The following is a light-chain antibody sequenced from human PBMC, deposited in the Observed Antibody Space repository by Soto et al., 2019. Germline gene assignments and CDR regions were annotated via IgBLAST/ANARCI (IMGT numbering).Light chain of an antibody. Sequence: EIVLTQSPGTLSLSPGERGTLSCKASQSVTSRYLAWYQQKPGQAPRLLIYGASSRATGIPDRFSGSGSGTDFTLTISRLEPEDFAVYFCQQYNNSPEYTFGQGTKLEIK. J-gene: IGKJ2*01. CDR2: GAS. CDR1: QSVTSRY. V-gene: IGKV3-20*01. CDR3: QQYNNSPEYT.